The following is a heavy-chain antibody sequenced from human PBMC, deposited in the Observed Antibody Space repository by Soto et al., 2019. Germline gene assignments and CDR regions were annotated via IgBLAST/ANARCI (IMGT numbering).Heavy chain of an antibody. CDR3: ARGPAGYSDGYPDGILRY. V-gene: IGHV1-69*06. CDR1: GGTFRSYA. CDR2: IIPIFGTA. Sequence: SVKVSCKASGGTFRSYAISWVRQAPGQGLEWMGGIIPIFGTAKYAQKFQGRVTITADKSTRTAYMELSSLRSEDTAVYYCARGPAGYSDGYPDGILRYWGQGTPVTVSS. D-gene: IGHD5-18*01. J-gene: IGHJ4*02.